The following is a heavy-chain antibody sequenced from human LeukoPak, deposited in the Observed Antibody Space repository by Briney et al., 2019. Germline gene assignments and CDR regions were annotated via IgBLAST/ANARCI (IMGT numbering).Heavy chain of an antibody. V-gene: IGHV3-7*01. CDR2: IKQDGSEK. J-gene: IGHJ6*02. CDR1: GFTFSNYY. D-gene: IGHD6-13*01. CDR3: ARAAAGTYYYYDMDV. Sequence: GGSLRLSCAASGFTFSNYYMSWGRQAPGKGLGWVANIKQDGSEKYYVNSVKGRFTISRDNAKNSLYLQMDSLRAEDTAVYYCARAAAGTYYYYDMDVWGQGTTVTVSS.